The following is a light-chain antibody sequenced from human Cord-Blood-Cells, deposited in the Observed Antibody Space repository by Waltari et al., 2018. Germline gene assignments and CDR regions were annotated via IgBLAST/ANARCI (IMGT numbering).Light chain of an antibody. CDR3: SSYTSSSTLV. CDR2: EVS. Sequence: QSALTQPPSVSGSPRQSVTISCTGTSRDVGSYNRVSWYQQPPGTAPKLMIYEVSNRPSGVPDRFSGSKSGNTASLTISGLQAEDEADYYCSSYTSSSTLVFGGGTKLTVL. V-gene: IGLV2-18*02. CDR1: SRDVGSYNR. J-gene: IGLJ3*02.